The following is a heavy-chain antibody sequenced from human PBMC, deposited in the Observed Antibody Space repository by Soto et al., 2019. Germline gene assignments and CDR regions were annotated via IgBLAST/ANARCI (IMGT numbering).Heavy chain of an antibody. V-gene: IGHV4-34*01. J-gene: IGHJ5*02. Sequence: QVQLQQWGAGLLKPSETLSRICGVYGGSLSGYYWIWIRQSPGRGLEWIGETNDSGSTKYNPSLKSRVTISIDTSKNQFSLRLNSVTAADTVVYYCARHRTGSRGVDLWGQGMMVTVSS. CDR2: TNDSGST. CDR3: ARHRTGSRGVDL. CDR1: GGSLSGYY. D-gene: IGHD1-1*01.